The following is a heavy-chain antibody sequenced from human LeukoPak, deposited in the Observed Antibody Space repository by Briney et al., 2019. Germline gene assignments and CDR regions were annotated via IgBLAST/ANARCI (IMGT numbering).Heavy chain of an antibody. Sequence: PSETLSLTCTVSVDSISSYYWSWIRQPAGKGLEWIGRIYTSGSTNYDPSLKSRVTMSVDTSKNQLSLKLSSVTAADTAVYYCAREGYDFWSGYYTRGYYYMDVWGKGTTVTVSS. CDR1: VDSISSYY. D-gene: IGHD3-3*01. V-gene: IGHV4-4*07. CDR2: IYTSGST. J-gene: IGHJ6*03. CDR3: AREGYDFWSGYYTRGYYYMDV.